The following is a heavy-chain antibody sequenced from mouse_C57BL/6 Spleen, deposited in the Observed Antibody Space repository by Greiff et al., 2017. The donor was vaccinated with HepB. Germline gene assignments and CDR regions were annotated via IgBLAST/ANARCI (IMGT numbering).Heavy chain of an antibody. CDR3: ARGGGTWFAY. Sequence: QVQLQQPGAELVRPGSSVKLSCKASGYTFTSYWMHWVKQRPRQGLEWIGNIDPSDSETHYNQKFKDKATLTVDKSSSTAYMQLSSLTSEDSAVYYCARGGGTWFAYWGQGTLVTVSA. J-gene: IGHJ3*01. CDR2: IDPSDSET. V-gene: IGHV1-52*01. CDR1: GYTFTSYW.